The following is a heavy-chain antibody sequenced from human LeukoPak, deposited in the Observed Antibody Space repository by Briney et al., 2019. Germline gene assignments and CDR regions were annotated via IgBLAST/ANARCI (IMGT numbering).Heavy chain of an antibody. CDR1: GFTFSSYA. J-gene: IGHJ4*02. D-gene: IGHD6-13*01. Sequence: PGGSLRLSCAASGFTFSSYAMHWVRQAPGKGLEYVSGISRNGGSTYYADSVKGRFTISRDNSKNTLYLQMGGLRAEDMAVYYCARQAAGAVYWGQGTLVTVSS. V-gene: IGHV3-64*02. CDR3: ARQAAGAVY. CDR2: ISRNGGST.